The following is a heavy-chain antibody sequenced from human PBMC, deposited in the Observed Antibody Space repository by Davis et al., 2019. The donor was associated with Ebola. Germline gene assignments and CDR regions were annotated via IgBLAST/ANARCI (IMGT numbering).Heavy chain of an antibody. CDR2: ISTSGTYI. CDR1: GFTFSSYF. D-gene: IGHD3-16*01. CDR3: ARQGGVLGDFDY. V-gene: IGHV3-21*01. Sequence: GESLKISCAASGFTFSSYFMNWVRQAPGKGLEWVSSISTSGTYIYYADSVKGRFTISRDNAKNSLYLQMNSLRAEDTAVYYCARQGGVLGDFDYWGQGTLVTVSS. J-gene: IGHJ4*02.